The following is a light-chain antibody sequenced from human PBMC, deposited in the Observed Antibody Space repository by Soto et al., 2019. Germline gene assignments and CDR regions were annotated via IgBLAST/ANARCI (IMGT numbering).Light chain of an antibody. V-gene: IGKV1-5*01. CDR2: DVS. CDR3: QEYDSSWT. J-gene: IGKJ1*01. Sequence: DIQMTQSPSSLSASVGDRVTITCRASQSISSYLNWYQQKPGKAPKVLIYDVSRLESGVPSRFSGSGSGTEFTLTINSLQPDDLATYYCQEYDSSWTFGQGTKVEIK. CDR1: QSISSY.